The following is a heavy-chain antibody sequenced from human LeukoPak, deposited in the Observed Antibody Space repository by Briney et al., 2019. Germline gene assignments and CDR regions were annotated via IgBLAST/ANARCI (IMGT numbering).Heavy chain of an antibody. Sequence: ASVKVSCTASGGTFSSYAISWVRQAPGQGLEWMGGIIPIFGTANYAQKFQGRVTITADESTSTAYMELSSLRSEDTAVYYCARDRRGSGYENYFDYWGQGTLVTVSS. V-gene: IGHV1-69*13. CDR3: ARDRRGSGYENYFDY. CDR1: GGTFSSYA. J-gene: IGHJ4*02. D-gene: IGHD3-22*01. CDR2: IIPIFGTA.